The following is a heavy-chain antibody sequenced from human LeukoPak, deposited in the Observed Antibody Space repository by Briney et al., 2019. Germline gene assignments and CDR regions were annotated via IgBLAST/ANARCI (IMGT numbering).Heavy chain of an antibody. Sequence: ASVKVSCKASGYTFTGYYMHWVRQAPGQGLEWMGWINPNSGGTNYTQKFQGRVTMTRDTSISTAYMELSRLRSDDTAVYYCARTRVLRFLEWLTHLDYWGRGTLVTVSS. CDR3: ARTRVLRFLEWLTHLDY. J-gene: IGHJ4*02. CDR1: GYTFTGYY. CDR2: INPNSGGT. D-gene: IGHD3-3*01. V-gene: IGHV1-2*02.